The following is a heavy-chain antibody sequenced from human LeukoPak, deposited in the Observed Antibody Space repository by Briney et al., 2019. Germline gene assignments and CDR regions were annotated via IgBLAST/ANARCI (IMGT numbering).Heavy chain of an antibody. V-gene: IGHV4-59*04. D-gene: IGHD3-22*01. CDR2: IYYSGST. CDR3: ARQTGSSQIVIPTTRFDP. J-gene: IGHJ5*02. CDR1: GGSISSYY. Sequence: SETLSLTCTVSGGSISSYYWSWIRQPPGKGLEWIGTIYYSGSTYYNPSLKSRVTISVDTSKNQFSLKLSSVTAADTAVYYCARQTGSSQIVIPTTRFDPWGQGTLVTVSS.